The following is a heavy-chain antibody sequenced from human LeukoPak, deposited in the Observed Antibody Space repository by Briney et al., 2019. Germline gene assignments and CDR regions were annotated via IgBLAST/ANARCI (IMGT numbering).Heavy chain of an antibody. CDR3: ARVEKCFAKAAARVPAH. J-gene: IGHJ4*02. V-gene: IGHV3-30*04. D-gene: IGHD3-10*02. CDR2: ISFDGSSK. CDR1: GFIFTPYN. Sequence: GGSLRLSCAGSGFIFTPYNFHWVRQAPGKGLEWVALISFDGSSKYNAASVKGRVTMSRDNSKNTVYLQLNSLGTEDTAVDYFARVEKCFAKAAARVPAHWGQGTQVIVSA.